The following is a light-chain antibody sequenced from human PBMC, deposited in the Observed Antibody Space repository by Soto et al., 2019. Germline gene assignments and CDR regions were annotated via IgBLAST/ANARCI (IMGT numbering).Light chain of an antibody. CDR2: GNS. CDR1: SSNIGAGYD. Sequence: QSVLTQPHSVSGAPGQRVTISCPGSSSNIGAGYDVHWYQQLPGTAPKLLIYGNSNRPSLVPDRFSGSKSGTSASLAITGLQAEDEADYYCQSYDSSLSVVVFGGGTKLTVL. J-gene: IGLJ2*01. V-gene: IGLV1-40*01. CDR3: QSYDSSLSVVV.